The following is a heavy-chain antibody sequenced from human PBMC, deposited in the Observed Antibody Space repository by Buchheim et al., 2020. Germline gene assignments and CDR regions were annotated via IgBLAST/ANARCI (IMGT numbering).Heavy chain of an antibody. CDR3: ARDRGFEVTIFGVVITGWFDP. D-gene: IGHD3-3*01. CDR2: IIPIFGTA. V-gene: IGHV1-69*01. CDR1: GGTFSSYA. J-gene: IGHJ5*02. Sequence: QVQLVQSGAEVKKPGSSVKVSCKASGGTFSSYAISWVRQAPGQGLEWMGGIIPIFGTANYAQKFQGRVTITADESTSTAYMELSSLGAEDTAVYYCARDRGFEVTIFGVVITGWFDPWGQGTL.